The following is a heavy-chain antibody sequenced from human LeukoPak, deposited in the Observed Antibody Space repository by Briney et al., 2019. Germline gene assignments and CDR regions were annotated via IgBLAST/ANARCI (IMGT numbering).Heavy chain of an antibody. CDR2: IYYSGST. Sequence: TSETLSLTCTVSGDSISTSSYYWGWIRQPPGKGLEWLGSIYYSGSTYYNPSLKSRVTISVDTSKNQFSLNLYSVTAADTAVFYCARSYYYDYRQIDYWGQGTLVTVSS. J-gene: IGHJ4*02. CDR1: GDSISTSSYY. D-gene: IGHD3-22*01. CDR3: ARSYYYDYRQIDY. V-gene: IGHV4-39*01.